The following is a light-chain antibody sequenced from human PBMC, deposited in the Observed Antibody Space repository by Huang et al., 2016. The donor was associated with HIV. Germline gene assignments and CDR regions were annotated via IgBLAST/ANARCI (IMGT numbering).Light chain of an antibody. CDR1: QSLLHSNGYNY. Sequence: DVVMTQSPLSLPVTPREPASISCRSSQSLLHSNGYNYVDWYLQKPGQSPQLLIYLGSNRASGVPGRFSGRGSGTDFTLKISRVEAEDVGVYYCMQTLQTRLTFGQGTKVEIK. CDR2: LGS. J-gene: IGKJ1*01. V-gene: IGKV2-28*01. CDR3: MQTLQTRLT.